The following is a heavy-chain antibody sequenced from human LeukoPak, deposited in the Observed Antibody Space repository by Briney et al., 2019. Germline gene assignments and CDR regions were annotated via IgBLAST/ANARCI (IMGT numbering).Heavy chain of an antibody. CDR1: GFTFSSYA. D-gene: IGHD3-3*01. CDR2: ISYDGSNK. V-gene: IGHV3-30-3*01. J-gene: IGHJ4*02. CDR3: ARRSSENYFDY. Sequence: GGSLRLSCAASGFTFSSYAMHWVRQAPGKGLEWVAVISYDGSNKYYADSVKGRFTISRDNSKSTLYLQMNSLRAEDTAVYYCARRSSENYFDYWGQGTLVTVSS.